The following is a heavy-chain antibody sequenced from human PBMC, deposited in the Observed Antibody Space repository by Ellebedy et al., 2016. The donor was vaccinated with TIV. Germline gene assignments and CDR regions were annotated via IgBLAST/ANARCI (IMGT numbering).Heavy chain of an antibody. CDR3: ARDLQPYYYDSSGYLVENWFDP. D-gene: IGHD3-22*01. J-gene: IGHJ5*02. V-gene: IGHV3-21*01. CDR1: GFTFSSYS. CDR2: ISSSSSYI. Sequence: GGSLRLXCAASGFTFSSYSMNWVRQAPGKGLEWVSSISSSSSYIYYADSVKGRFTISRDNAKNTLYLQMNSLRAEDTAVYYCARDLQPYYYDSSGYLVENWFDPWGQGTLVTVSS.